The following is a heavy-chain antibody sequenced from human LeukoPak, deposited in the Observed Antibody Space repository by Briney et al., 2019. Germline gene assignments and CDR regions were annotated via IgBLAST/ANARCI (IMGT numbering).Heavy chain of an antibody. D-gene: IGHD3-10*01. Sequence: PGESLKISCKGSGYSFTSYWIGWVRQMPGKGLEWMGIIYPGDSDTRYSPSFQGQVTISADKSISTAYLKWSSLTASDTAMYYCARVYGSGSYYYYYGMDVWGKGTTVTVSS. CDR1: GYSFTSYW. CDR2: IYPGDSDT. J-gene: IGHJ6*04. V-gene: IGHV5-51*01. CDR3: ARVYGSGSYYYYYGMDV.